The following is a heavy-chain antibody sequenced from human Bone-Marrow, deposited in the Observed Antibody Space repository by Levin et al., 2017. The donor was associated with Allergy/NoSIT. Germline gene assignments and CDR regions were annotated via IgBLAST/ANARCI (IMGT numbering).Heavy chain of an antibody. D-gene: IGHD3-16*02. Sequence: VASVKVSCKASGYTFTSYYMHWVRQAPGQGLEWMGIINPSGGSTSYAQKFQGRVTMTRDTSTSTVYMELSSLRSEDTAVYYCARGPAMITFGGVIGTHDYWGQGTLVTVSS. J-gene: IGHJ4*02. CDR1: GYTFTSYY. CDR2: INPSGGST. V-gene: IGHV1-46*01. CDR3: ARGPAMITFGGVIGTHDY.